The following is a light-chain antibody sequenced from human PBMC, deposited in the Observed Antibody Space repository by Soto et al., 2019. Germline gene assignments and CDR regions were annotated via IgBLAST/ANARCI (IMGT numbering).Light chain of an antibody. J-gene: IGLJ2*01. V-gene: IGLV2-14*01. CDR2: DVS. CDR1: SSDVGDYNY. Sequence: QSALTQPASVSGSPGQSITISCTGTSSDVGDYNYVSWYQQHPGKAPKLMIFDVSNRPSGVSNRFSGSKSGNTASLTISGLQAEDEGDYYCSSYTSSFTVLFGGGTKLTVL. CDR3: SSYTSSFTVL.